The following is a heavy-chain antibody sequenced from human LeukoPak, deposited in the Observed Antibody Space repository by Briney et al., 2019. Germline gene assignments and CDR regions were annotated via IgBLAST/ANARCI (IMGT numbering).Heavy chain of an antibody. J-gene: IGHJ4*02. CDR2: ISGSGGST. V-gene: IGHV3-23*01. CDR1: RFTFSSYG. D-gene: IGHD3-10*01. Sequence: GGSLRLSCAASRFTFSSYGMSWVRQAPGKGLEWVSAISGSGGSTYYADSVKGRFTISRDNSKNTLYLQMNSLRAEDTAVYYCAKASTVGYYFDYWGQGTLVTVSS. CDR3: AKASTVGYYFDY.